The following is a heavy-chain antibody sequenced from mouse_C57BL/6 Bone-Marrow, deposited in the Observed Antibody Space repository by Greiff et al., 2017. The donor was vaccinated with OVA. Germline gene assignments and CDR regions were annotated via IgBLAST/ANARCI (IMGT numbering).Heavy chain of an antibody. D-gene: IGHD3-1*01. V-gene: IGHV1-81*01. CDR1: GYTFTSYG. CDR2: IYPRSGNT. Sequence: VKLMESGAELARPGASVKLSCKASGYTFTSYGISWVKQRTGQGLEWIGEIYPRSGNTYYNEKFKGKATLTADKSSSTAYMELRSLTSEDSAVYFCARSGGPYYFDYWGQGTTLTVSS. CDR3: ARSGGPYYFDY. J-gene: IGHJ2*01.